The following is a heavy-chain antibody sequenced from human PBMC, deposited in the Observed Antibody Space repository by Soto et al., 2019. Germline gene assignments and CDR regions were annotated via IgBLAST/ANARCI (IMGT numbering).Heavy chain of an antibody. CDR2: INPNSGGT. CDR1: GYTFTGYY. Sequence: ASVKVSCKASGYTFTGYYMHWVRQAPGQGLEWVGWINPNSGGTYYVQKFQGCVTMTRDTSISTAYMELSRLRSDDTAVYYCARDFSPTQSDVLTGYRIYYYYGMDVWGQGTTVTVSS. J-gene: IGHJ6*02. D-gene: IGHD3-9*01. CDR3: ARDFSPTQSDVLTGYRIYYYYGMDV. V-gene: IGHV1-2*04.